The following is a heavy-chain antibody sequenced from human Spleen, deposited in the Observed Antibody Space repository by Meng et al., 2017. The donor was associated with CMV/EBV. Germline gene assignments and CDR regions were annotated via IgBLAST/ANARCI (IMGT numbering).Heavy chain of an antibody. D-gene: IGHD2-2*01. CDR3: ARLPNIVLVPAAVQYFDY. V-gene: IGHV4-31*03. CDR1: GGSIRSGTYS. J-gene: IGHJ4*02. CDR2: ISYSGSA. Sequence: SQTLSLTCTVSGGSIRSGTYSWSWLRQHPGKGLEWIGYISYSGSANYNPSLKSRVSISVDTSENQFSLKLSSVTAADTAVYYCARLPNIVLVPAAVQYFDYWGQGTLVTVSS.